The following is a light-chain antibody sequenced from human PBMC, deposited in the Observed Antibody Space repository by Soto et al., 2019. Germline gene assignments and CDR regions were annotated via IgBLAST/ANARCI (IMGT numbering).Light chain of an antibody. Sequence: QSVLTQPAAVSGCPGQSITISCTGTSSDVGGYNYVSWYQQHPGKAPKLMIYEVSNRPSGVSNRFSGSKSGNTASLTISGLQAEDEADYYCSSYTTSSTGVFGTGTKVTVL. J-gene: IGLJ1*01. V-gene: IGLV2-14*01. CDR3: SSYTTSSTGV. CDR1: SSDVGGYNY. CDR2: EVS.